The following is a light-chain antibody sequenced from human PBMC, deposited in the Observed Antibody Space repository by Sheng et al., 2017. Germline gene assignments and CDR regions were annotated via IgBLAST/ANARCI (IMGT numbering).Light chain of an antibody. CDR3: QQLNSYPLYT. V-gene: IGKV1-5*03. Sequence: DIQMTQSPSTLSASVGDRVTITCRASQSISSWLAWYQQKPGKAPKLLIYKASTLEGGVSSRFSGSGSGTDFRLVINSLQPEDFATYYCQQLNSYPLYTFGQGTKLEIK. CDR1: QSISSW. CDR2: KAS. J-gene: IGKJ2*01.